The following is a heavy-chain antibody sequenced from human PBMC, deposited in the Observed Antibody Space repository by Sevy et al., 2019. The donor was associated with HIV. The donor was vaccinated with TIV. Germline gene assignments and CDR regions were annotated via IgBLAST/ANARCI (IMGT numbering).Heavy chain of an antibody. CDR3: AREGCTKPHDY. V-gene: IGHV3-23*01. D-gene: IGHD2-8*01. J-gene: IGHJ4*02. CDR1: GFTFSKYS. CDR2: LSFGCGEI. Sequence: GGSLRLSCAASGFTFSKYSMSWVRQPPGKGLEWVSTLSFGCGEINYADSVKGRFTISRDNSKSSVYQQMNNLRPEETAVYYCAREGCTKPHDYWGQGTLVTVSS.